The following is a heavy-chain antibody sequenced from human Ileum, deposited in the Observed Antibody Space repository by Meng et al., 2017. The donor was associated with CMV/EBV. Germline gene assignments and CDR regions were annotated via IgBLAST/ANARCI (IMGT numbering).Heavy chain of an antibody. Sequence: GGSLRPSCAASGFTFNNYAMSWVRQAPGKGLEWVSAVTGSGGSTYYADSVKGRFTISRDNSTNPLYLQMNSLRAEDTALYYCAKIPSYFHDSSGFYYFDCWGQGTLVTVSS. CDR2: VTGSGGST. CDR3: AKIPSYFHDSSGFYYFDC. D-gene: IGHD3-22*01. V-gene: IGHV3-23*01. CDR1: GFTFNNYA. J-gene: IGHJ4*02.